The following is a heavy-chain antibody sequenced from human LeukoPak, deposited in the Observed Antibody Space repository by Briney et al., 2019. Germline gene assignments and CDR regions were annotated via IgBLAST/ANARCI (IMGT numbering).Heavy chain of an antibody. Sequence: GGSLRLSCAASGFIFSSYSMNWVRQAPGKGLEWVSYISSSSSTIYYADSVKGRFTISRDNAKNSLYLQMNSLRAEDTAVYYCAELGITMIGGAWGKGTTVTISS. D-gene: IGHD3-10*02. CDR3: AELGITMIGGA. J-gene: IGHJ6*04. V-gene: IGHV3-48*01. CDR2: ISSSSSTI. CDR1: GFIFSSYS.